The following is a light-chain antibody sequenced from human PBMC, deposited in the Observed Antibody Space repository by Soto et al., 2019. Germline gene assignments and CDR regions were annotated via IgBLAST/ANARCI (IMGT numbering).Light chain of an antibody. CDR1: QSISPW. Sequence: DIQMTQSPSTLSASVGDRVTITCRASQSISPWLAWYQQKPGKPPNLLIYKASSLESGVPARFSGSGSGTEFTLTISSLQPDDFATYYYLQYNTYPWTFGQGTKVEIK. V-gene: IGKV1-5*03. CDR3: LQYNTYPWT. J-gene: IGKJ1*01. CDR2: KAS.